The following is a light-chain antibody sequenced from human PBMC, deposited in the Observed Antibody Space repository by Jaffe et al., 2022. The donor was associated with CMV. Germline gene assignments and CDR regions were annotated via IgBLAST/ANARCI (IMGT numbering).Light chain of an antibody. V-gene: IGKV3-20*01. J-gene: IGKJ4*01. CDR2: GAS. CDR1: QSVSNNY. Sequence: EIVLTQSPGTLSLSPGERATLSCRASQSVSNNYLAWYQQKPGQAPRLLIYGASGRATGIPDRFSGSGSGTDFTLTISRLEPGDFAVYYCQQYGSSRDSFGGGTKVEIK. CDR3: QQYGSSRDS.